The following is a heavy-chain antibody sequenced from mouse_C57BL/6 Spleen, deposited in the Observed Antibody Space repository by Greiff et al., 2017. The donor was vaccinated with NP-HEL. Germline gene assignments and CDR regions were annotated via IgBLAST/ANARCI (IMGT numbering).Heavy chain of an antibody. CDR1: GYTFINYW. CDR2: INPSNGGT. Sequence: QVQLQQSGTELVKPGASVKLSCKASGYTFINYWMHWVKQRPGQGLEWIGDINPSNGGTNYNEKFKNKATLTADKSSGTAYMQLSSLTSEDSAVYDGARDSGYAFDYWGQGTTLTVSS. D-gene: IGHD3-2*02. CDR3: ARDSGYAFDY. J-gene: IGHJ2*01. V-gene: IGHV1-53*01.